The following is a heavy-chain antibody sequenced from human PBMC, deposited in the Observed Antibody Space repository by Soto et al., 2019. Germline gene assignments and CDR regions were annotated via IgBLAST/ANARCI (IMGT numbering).Heavy chain of an antibody. J-gene: IGHJ4*02. CDR2: IIPIFGTA. CDR1: GGTFSSYA. D-gene: IGHD1-26*01. CDR3: ARDRGSGDGSYSVHPSYFDY. V-gene: IGHV1-69*13. Sequence: SVKVSCKASGGTFSSYAISWVRQAPGQGLEWMGGIIPIFGTANYAQKFQGRVTITADESTSTAYMELSSLRSEDTAVYYCARDRGSGDGSYSVHPSYFDYWGQGTLLTVSS.